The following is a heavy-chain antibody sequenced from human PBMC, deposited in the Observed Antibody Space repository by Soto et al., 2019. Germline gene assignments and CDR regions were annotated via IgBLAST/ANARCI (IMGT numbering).Heavy chain of an antibody. CDR2: INIDGSDT. D-gene: IGHD6-13*01. Sequence: EVQVVESGGGLVQPGGSLRLSCATSGFTFTNYWMHWVRQAPGKGLVWVSYINIDGSDTNYADSVKGRFTISRDNARDTVYLQMNSLRADDTAVYYCASLTTLATDLDLWGRGTLVTVSS. V-gene: IGHV3-74*01. CDR1: GFTFTNYW. J-gene: IGHJ2*01. CDR3: ASLTTLATDLDL.